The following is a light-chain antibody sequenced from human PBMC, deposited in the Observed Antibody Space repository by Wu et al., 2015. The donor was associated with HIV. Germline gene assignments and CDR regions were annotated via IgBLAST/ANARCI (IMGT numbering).Light chain of an antibody. CDR3: QQYDNWPRT. CDR1: QSVDTN. Sequence: EIVMTQSPATLSVSPGEAATLSCRASQSVDTNLVWYQQKPGQAPRLLIYGASTRATGIPARFSGSGSGTEFTLTISSMQSEDFAVYSCQQYDNWPRTFGQGTKVEIK. CDR2: GAS. J-gene: IGKJ1*01. V-gene: IGKV3-15*01.